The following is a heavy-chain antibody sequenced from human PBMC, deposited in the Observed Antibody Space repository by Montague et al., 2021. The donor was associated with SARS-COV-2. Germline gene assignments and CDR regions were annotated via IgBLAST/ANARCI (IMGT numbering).Heavy chain of an antibody. V-gene: IGHV4-39*01. CDR1: GGSISSSSYY. Sequence: SETLSLTCTVSGGSISSSSYYWGWIRQPPGKGLEWIGSIYYSGSTYYNPSLKSRVTISVDTSKNQFSLKLSSVTAADTAVYYCGRQGSSSSWYGGYYYGMDVWGPGTTVTVSS. D-gene: IGHD6-13*01. CDR2: IYYSGST. J-gene: IGHJ6*02. CDR3: GRQGSSSSWYGGYYYGMDV.